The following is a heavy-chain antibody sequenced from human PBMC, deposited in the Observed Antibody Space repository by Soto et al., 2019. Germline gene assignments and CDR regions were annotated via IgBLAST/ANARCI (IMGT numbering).Heavy chain of an antibody. CDR2: IKQDGSEK. D-gene: IGHD3-9*01. V-gene: IGHV3-7*01. J-gene: IGHJ4*02. Sequence: EVQLVESGGGLVQPGGSLRLSCAASGFTFSNYWMSWVRQAPGKGLEWVANIKQDGSEKYYVDSVKGRFTISRDNAKNSLYLQMNSLRAEDTAVYYCAKYLLRYFDWLPLDYWGQGTLVTVSS. CDR3: AKYLLRYFDWLPLDY. CDR1: GFTFSNYW.